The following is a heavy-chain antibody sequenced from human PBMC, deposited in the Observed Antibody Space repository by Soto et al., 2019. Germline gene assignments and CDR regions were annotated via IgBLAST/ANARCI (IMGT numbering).Heavy chain of an antibody. D-gene: IGHD6-25*01. V-gene: IGHV3-33*01. CDR1: GFIFSSYA. CDR2: IWYDASNK. CDR3: ARYSGIAAAGYYYYGLDV. J-gene: IGHJ6*02. Sequence: GGSLRLSCAASGFIFSSYAMHRVRQAPGKGLEWVAVIWYDASNKYYADSVKGRFTISRDNSKNTLYLQMNSLRAEDTAVYYCARYSGIAAAGYYYYGLDVWGQGTTVTVSS.